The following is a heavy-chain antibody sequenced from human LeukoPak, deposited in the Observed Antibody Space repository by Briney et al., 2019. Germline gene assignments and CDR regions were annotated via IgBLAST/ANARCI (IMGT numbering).Heavy chain of an antibody. V-gene: IGHV1-18*01. CDR2: ISSFNGDT. J-gene: IGHJ5*02. CDR1: GYTFTDFG. CDR3: ARSPSDIVVVPAATNWFDP. Sequence: ASVKVSCKASGYTFTDFGFSWVRQAPGQGLEWMGWISSFNGDTNYAQKLQGRVTMTTDTSTSTAYMELSRLRSDDTAVYYCARSPSDIVVVPAATNWFDPWGQGTLVTVSS. D-gene: IGHD2-2*01.